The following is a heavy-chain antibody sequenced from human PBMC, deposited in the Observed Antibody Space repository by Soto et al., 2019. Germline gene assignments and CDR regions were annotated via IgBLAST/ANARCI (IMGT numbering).Heavy chain of an antibody. CDR1: GASISTSYW. CDR2: IHYSGTT. J-gene: IGHJ4*02. D-gene: IGHD3-9*01. CDR3: TRALLKALDY. Sequence: QVQLQESGPILVKPSETLSLTCAVSGASISTSYWWSWVRQSPGKGLEWIGEIHYSGTTNYNPSLESRVSISMAKSKNQFSLNLNSVTAADTAMYFCTRALLKALDYWGQGTQVTVSS. V-gene: IGHV4-4*02.